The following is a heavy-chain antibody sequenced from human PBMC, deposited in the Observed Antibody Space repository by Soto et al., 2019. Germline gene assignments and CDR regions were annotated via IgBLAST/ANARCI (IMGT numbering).Heavy chain of an antibody. CDR3: AKGRGAAYYFDF. V-gene: IGHV3-21*01. Sequence: LLVESGGGLVKPGGSLRLSCAGSGLSFSRYAMNWVRQAPGKGLEWVASISGTASHIRYADSVRGRFTISKDDAKNSLSLQMTSLRAEDMAVYFCAKGRGAAYYFDFWGRGTLVSVSS. D-gene: IGHD3-10*01. J-gene: IGHJ4*02. CDR1: GLSFSRYA. CDR2: ISGTASHI.